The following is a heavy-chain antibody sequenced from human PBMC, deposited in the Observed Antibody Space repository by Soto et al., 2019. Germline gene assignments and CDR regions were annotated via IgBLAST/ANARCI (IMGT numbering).Heavy chain of an antibody. CDR3: ARDTAFISSGLFNP. V-gene: IGHV3-11*01. J-gene: IGHJ5*02. CDR1: GFTFSGYY. CDR2: ISDSATTM. Sequence: RVSLRLSCAASGFTFSGYYRSWIRQARGKGLEWISHISDSATTMYYADSVKGRFTISRDNARKSLFLHMNSLRAEDTAVYYCARDTAFISSGLFNPWGQGTLVTVYS. D-gene: IGHD3-22*01.